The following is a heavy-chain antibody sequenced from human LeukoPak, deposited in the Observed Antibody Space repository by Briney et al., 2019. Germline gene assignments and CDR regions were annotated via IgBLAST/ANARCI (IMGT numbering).Heavy chain of an antibody. V-gene: IGHV3-21*01. CDR3: AREAPAFDY. CDR2: ISRSSSYI. CDR1: GFTFSNYN. Sequence: GGSLRLSCAASGFTFSNYNMNWVRQAPGKGLEWVSSISRSSSYIYYADSVQGRFTISRDNARNSLYLEMNSLSAEDTAVYYCAREAPAFDYWGQGTLVTVSS. J-gene: IGHJ4*02.